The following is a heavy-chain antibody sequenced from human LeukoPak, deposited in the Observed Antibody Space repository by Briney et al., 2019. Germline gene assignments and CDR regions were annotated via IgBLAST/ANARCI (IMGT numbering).Heavy chain of an antibody. CDR2: ISYDGSNK. Sequence: GGSLRLSCAASGFTFSSYGMHWVRQAPGKGLEWVAVISYDGSNKYYADSVKGRFTISRDNSKNTLYLQMNSLRAEDTAVYYCARDYYYGRAFDVWGQGTMVTVFS. CDR1: GFTFSSYG. V-gene: IGHV3-30*03. CDR3: ARDYYYGRAFDV. D-gene: IGHD3-10*01. J-gene: IGHJ3*01.